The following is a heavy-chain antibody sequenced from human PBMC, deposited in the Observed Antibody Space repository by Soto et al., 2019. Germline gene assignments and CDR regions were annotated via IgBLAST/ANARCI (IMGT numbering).Heavy chain of an antibody. V-gene: IGHV4-59*01. J-gene: IGHJ6*03. CDR3: ARDRARYCSGGSCYSSYYYMDV. CDR1: GVSISSYY. Sequence: ASETLSLTCTFSGVSISSYYWIWIRQPPGKGLEWIGYIYYSGSTNYNPSLKSRVTISVDTSKNQFSLKLSSVTAADTAVYYCARDRARYCSGGSCYSSYYYMDVWGKGTTVTVSS. CDR2: IYYSGST. D-gene: IGHD2-15*01.